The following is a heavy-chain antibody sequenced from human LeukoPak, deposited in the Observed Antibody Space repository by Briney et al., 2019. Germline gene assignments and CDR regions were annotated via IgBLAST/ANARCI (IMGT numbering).Heavy chain of an antibody. CDR3: AKTWMGSCTNGLCYRHFDY. V-gene: IGHV3-23*01. Sequence: HSGGSLRLSCAASGFTFSSYAMIWVRQAPGKGLEWVSAISGSGGSTYYADSVKGRFTISRDNSKNTLYLQMNSLRAEDTAVYYCAKTWMGSCTNGLCYRHFDYWGQGTLVTVSS. J-gene: IGHJ4*02. CDR2: ISGSGGST. D-gene: IGHD2-8*01. CDR1: GFTFSSYA.